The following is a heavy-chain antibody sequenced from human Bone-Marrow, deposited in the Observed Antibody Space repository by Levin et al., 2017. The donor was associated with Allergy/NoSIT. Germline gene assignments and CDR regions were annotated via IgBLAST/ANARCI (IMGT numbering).Heavy chain of an antibody. CDR3: ARQLGNFWSGYNYFDY. Sequence: GESLKISCTVSGFTFSSYEMNWVRQAPGKGLEWVSYISSSGSTIYYADSVKGRFTISRDNAKNSLYLQMNSLRAEDTAVYYCARQLGNFWSGYNYFDYWGQGTLVTVSS. CDR1: GFTFSSYE. V-gene: IGHV3-48*03. CDR2: ISSSGSTI. D-gene: IGHD3-3*01. J-gene: IGHJ4*02.